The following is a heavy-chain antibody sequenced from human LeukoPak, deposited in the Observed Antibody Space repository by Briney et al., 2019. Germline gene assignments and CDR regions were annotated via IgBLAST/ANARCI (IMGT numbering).Heavy chain of an antibody. J-gene: IGHJ4*02. Sequence: ASVKVSCKASGYTFTSYYMHWVRQAPGQGLEWMGIINPSGGSTSYVQKFQGRVTMTRDTSTSTVYMELSSLRSEDTAVYYCAREVSSHDYGGNSGFDYWGQGTPGHRLL. D-gene: IGHD4-23*01. V-gene: IGHV1-46*01. CDR2: INPSGGST. CDR1: GYTFTSYY. CDR3: AREVSSHDYGGNSGFDY.